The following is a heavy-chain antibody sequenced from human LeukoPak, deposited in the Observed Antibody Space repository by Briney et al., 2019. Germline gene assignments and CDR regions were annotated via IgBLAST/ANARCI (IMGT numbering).Heavy chain of an antibody. V-gene: IGHV3-30-3*01. J-gene: IGHJ4*02. Sequence: GGSLRLSCAASGFTFSSYAMHWVRQAPGKGLEWVAVISYDGSNKYYADSVKGRFTISRDNPKNTLYLQMNSLRAEDTAVYYCARDGVVVAATGYFDYWGQGTLVTVSS. CDR3: ARDGVVVAATGYFDY. D-gene: IGHD2-15*01. CDR2: ISYDGSNK. CDR1: GFTFSSYA.